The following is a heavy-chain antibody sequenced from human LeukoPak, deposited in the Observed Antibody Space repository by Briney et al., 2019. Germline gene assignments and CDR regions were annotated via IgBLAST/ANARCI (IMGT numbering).Heavy chain of an antibody. Sequence: PGGSLRLSCAASGFIFSCYGMHWVRQAPGKGLEWVAFIRYDGSNKYYADSVKGRFTISRDNSKNTLYLQMNSLRTEDTAVYFCAKDRSRQQMWGTIKKWFDPWGQGTLVSISS. V-gene: IGHV3-30*02. CDR1: GFIFSCYG. CDR3: AKDRSRQQMWGTIKKWFDP. D-gene: IGHD5-24*01. CDR2: IRYDGSNK. J-gene: IGHJ5*02.